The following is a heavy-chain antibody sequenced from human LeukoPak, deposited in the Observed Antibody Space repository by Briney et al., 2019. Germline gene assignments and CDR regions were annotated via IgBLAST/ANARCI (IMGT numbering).Heavy chain of an antibody. Sequence: PSQTLSLTCTVSGGSVSSSSYYWSWIRQPDGKGLEGIGRIYTSGSTNYNPSLKRRVAILVDTAKNQVSLKLRSVTAADTAVYYCASCHNFGYYYYYMDVWGKGTTVTVSS. D-gene: IGHD3-10*01. CDR1: GGSVSSSSYY. J-gene: IGHJ6*03. V-gene: IGHV4-61*02. CDR3: ASCHNFGYYYYYMDV. CDR2: IYTSGST.